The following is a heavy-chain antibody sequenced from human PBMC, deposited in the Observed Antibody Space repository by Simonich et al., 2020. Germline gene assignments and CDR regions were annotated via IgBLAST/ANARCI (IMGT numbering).Heavy chain of an antibody. V-gene: IGHV1-18*01. Sequence: VQLVQSGAEVKKPGASVKVSCKASGYTFTSYGISWVRQAPGQGLEWRGGTSADNGNTNYAQKLKGRVTMTTDTATITAYMELRSLGSDDTAVYYCARDQGGRAAAATDYWGQGTLVTVSS. CDR2: TSADNGNT. D-gene: IGHD6-13*01. CDR3: ARDQGGRAAAATDY. CDR1: GYTFTSYG. J-gene: IGHJ4*02.